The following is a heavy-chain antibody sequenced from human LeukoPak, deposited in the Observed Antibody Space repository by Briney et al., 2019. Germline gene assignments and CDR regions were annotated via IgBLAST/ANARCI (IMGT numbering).Heavy chain of an antibody. CDR2: ISDDGRNK. D-gene: IGHD4-17*01. V-gene: IGHV3-30*18. Sequence: GGSLRLSCVASGFSFISYGMHWVRQAPGKGLEWVGVISDDGRNKKYADSVKGRFTISRDNSKDTLYLQMNSLRDEDTAVYYCAKRPSDYGDYVTYFDYWGQGTLVTVSS. J-gene: IGHJ4*02. CDR1: GFSFISYG. CDR3: AKRPSDYGDYVTYFDY.